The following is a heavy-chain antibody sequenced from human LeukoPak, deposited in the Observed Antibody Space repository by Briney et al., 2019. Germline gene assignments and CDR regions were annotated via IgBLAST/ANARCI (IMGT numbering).Heavy chain of an antibody. J-gene: IGHJ6*02. CDR2: IGSDEKT. Sequence: GGSLRLSCAASGFGISGFAMTWVRQAPEKGLEWVSSIGSDEKTHYSESARGRFAISRDNFQHMVFLEMNALTAEDTAVYYCARDLHYYVAMDAWGQGTTVTVSS. CDR1: GFGISGFA. V-gene: IGHV3-23*01. D-gene: IGHD3-10*02. CDR3: ARDLHYYVAMDA.